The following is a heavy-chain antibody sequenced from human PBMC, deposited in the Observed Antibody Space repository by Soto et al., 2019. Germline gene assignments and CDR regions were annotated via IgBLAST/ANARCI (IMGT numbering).Heavy chain of an antibody. V-gene: IGHV3-48*01. Sequence: GGSLRLSCAASGFSFNNYNMNWVRQVPGKGLEWVSYITNTGDNTYYADSVKGRFTISRDNADNSLYLQMNSLRAEDTAIYYCARDSVVVSFRPRNFDLWGRGTQVT. D-gene: IGHD3-22*01. J-gene: IGHJ2*01. CDR1: GFSFNNYN. CDR3: ARDSVVVSFRPRNFDL. CDR2: ITNTGDNT.